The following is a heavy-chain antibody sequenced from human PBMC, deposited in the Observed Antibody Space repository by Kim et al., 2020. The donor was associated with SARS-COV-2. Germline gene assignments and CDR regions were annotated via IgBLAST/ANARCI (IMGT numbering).Heavy chain of an antibody. V-gene: IGHV4-34*01. CDR2: ST. CDR3: ARGRFGYSGD. Sequence: STNYNPSLKSRVTISVDTSKNQFSLKLSSVTAADTAVYYCARGRFGYSGDWGQGTLVTVSS. J-gene: IGHJ4*02. D-gene: IGHD5-12*01.